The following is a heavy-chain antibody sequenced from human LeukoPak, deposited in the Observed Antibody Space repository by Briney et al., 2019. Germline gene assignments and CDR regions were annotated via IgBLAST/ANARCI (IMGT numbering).Heavy chain of an antibody. CDR2: IGAGGGSA. CDR1: GLNFDDSA. J-gene: IGHJ4*02. Sequence: PGGSLRLSCVASGLNFDDSAMHWVRQAPGKGLEWVYLIGAGGGSAFSADSVKGRFSISRDNSKNSLYLQMNSLRSEDTAMYYCAKESGKFDYWGQGTLVAVSS. V-gene: IGHV3-43*02. CDR3: AKESGKFDY.